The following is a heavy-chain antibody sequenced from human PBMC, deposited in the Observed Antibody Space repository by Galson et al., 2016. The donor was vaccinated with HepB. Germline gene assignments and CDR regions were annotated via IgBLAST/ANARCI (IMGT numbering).Heavy chain of an antibody. Sequence: SLRLSCAASGFTFSSYSMNWVRQAPGKGLGWVSYISSYSSTIYYADSVKGRFTISRDNAKNSLYLQMNSLRAEDTAVYYCARHRGWYGDGFFDYWGQGTLVTVSP. D-gene: IGHD6-19*01. V-gene: IGHV3-48*01. CDR1: GFTFSSYS. J-gene: IGHJ4*02. CDR2: ISSYSSTI. CDR3: ARHRGWYGDGFFDY.